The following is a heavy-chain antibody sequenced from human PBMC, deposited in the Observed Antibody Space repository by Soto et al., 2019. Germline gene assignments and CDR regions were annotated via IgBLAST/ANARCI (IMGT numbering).Heavy chain of an antibody. D-gene: IGHD1-20*01. CDR2: IYHSGIT. CDR1: GGSISSGVYS. V-gene: IGHV4-30-2*01. J-gene: IGHJ4*02. Sequence: SETLSLTCAVSGGSISSGVYSGIWIRQPPGKGLEWIGYIYHSGITYYNPSLKSRVTISVDRSKNQFSLKLSSVTAADTAVYYCARRYNWNYDYWGQGTLVTVSS. CDR3: ARRYNWNYDY.